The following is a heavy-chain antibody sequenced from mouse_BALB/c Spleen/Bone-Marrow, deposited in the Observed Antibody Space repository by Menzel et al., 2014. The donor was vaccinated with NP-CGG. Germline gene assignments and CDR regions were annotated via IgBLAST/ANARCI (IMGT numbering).Heavy chain of an antibody. CDR1: GYTFTSYY. CDR3: ARCYYGNYFDY. J-gene: IGHJ2*01. Sequence: QVQLQQSGAELVKPGASVKLSCKASGYTFTSYYMCWVKQRPGQGLEWIGEINPSNGGTNFNEKFKSKATLTVDKSSSTAYMQLSSLTSEDSAVYYCARCYYGNYFDYWGQGTTLTVSS. CDR2: INPSNGGT. V-gene: IGHV1S81*02. D-gene: IGHD2-1*01.